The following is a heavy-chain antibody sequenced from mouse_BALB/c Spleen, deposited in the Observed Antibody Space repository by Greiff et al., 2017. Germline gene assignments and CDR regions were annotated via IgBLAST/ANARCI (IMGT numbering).Heavy chain of an antibody. CDR3: ARWRGRSFDY. CDR2: ISSGSSTI. J-gene: IGHJ2*01. Sequence: EVKVVESGGGLVQPGGSRKLSCAASGFTFSSFGMHWVRQAPEKGLEWVAYISSGSSTIYYADTVKGRFTISRDNPKNTLFLQMTSLRSEDTAMYYCARWRGRSFDYWGQGTTLTVSS. D-gene: IGHD3-3*01. CDR1: GFTFSSFG. V-gene: IGHV5-17*02.